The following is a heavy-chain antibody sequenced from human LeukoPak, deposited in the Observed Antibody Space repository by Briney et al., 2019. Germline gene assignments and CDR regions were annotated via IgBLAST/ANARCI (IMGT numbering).Heavy chain of an antibody. D-gene: IGHD5-24*01. Sequence: GGSLRLSCAASGFTVSSNYMSWVRQAPGKGLEWVSVIYSGGSTYYADSVKGRFTISRDNSKNTLYLQMNSLRAEDTAVYYCAREAGRDGYKKSNLFDYWGQGTLVTVSS. CDR1: GFTVSSNY. J-gene: IGHJ4*02. V-gene: IGHV3-53*01. CDR2: IYSGGST. CDR3: AREAGRDGYKKSNLFDY.